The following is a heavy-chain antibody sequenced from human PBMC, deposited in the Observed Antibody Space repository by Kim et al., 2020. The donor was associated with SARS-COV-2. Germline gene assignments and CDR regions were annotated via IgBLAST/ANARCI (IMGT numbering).Heavy chain of an antibody. D-gene: IGHD5-18*01. Sequence: SETLSLTCAVYGGSFSGYYWSWIRQPPGKGLEWIGEINHSGSTNYNPSLKSRVTISVDTSKNQFSLKLSSVTAADTAVYYCARVQLWLRGAFDIWGQGTMVTVSS. J-gene: IGHJ3*02. CDR1: GGSFSGYY. CDR2: INHSGST. V-gene: IGHV4-34*01. CDR3: ARVQLWLRGAFDI.